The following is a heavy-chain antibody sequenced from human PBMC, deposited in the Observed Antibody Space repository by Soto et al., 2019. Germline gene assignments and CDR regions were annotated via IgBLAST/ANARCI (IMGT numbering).Heavy chain of an antibody. J-gene: IGHJ4*02. CDR1: GGSIRNGDYY. D-gene: IGHD1-20*01. CDR2: VFYTGFT. Sequence: PSETLSLTCTVSGGSIRNGDYYWGWLRQSPGRGPEWIGSVFYTGFTSYNPSLESRVSVSVDTSKNQFSLKVSAVTAADTAVYYCASSQKGYNWNYFDHWGQGALVTVSS. V-gene: IGHV4-39*01. CDR3: ASSQKGYNWNYFDH.